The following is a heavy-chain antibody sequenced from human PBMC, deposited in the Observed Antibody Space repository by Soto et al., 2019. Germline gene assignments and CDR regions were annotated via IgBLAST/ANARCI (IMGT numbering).Heavy chain of an antibody. V-gene: IGHV3-74*01. CDR3: AGVAIGSYYFEY. Sequence: EVQLVESGGGLVQPGGSLRLSCAASGFTFSSYWMHWVRQAPGKGLVWVSRINPDGSTTSYADSVKGRFTISRDSAKDTLYLQMNSLRAEDTAVYYCAGVAIGSYYFEYWGQGTLVTVSS. D-gene: IGHD3-10*01. CDR1: GFTFSSYW. CDR2: INPDGSTT. J-gene: IGHJ4*02.